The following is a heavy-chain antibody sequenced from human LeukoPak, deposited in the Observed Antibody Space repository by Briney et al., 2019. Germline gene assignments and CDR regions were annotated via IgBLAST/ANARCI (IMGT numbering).Heavy chain of an antibody. CDR1: EFSFADFG. CDR3: ARQRLGCSGGSCYSFDF. J-gene: IGHJ4*02. Sequence: GSLRLSCEASEFSFADFGMHWVRQAPGKGLEWVAVIQYDGSRIYYSDAVKGRFTISRVNSKNTLYLEMHSLRVDDTALYYCARQRLGCSGGSCYSFDFWGQGTLVTVSA. CDR2: IQYDGSRI. V-gene: IGHV3-33*01. D-gene: IGHD2-15*01.